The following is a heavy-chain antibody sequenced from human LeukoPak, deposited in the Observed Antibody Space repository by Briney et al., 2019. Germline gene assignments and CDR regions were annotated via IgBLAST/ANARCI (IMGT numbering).Heavy chain of an antibody. CDR2: ISYDGSNK. Sequence: PGGSLRLSCAASGFTFSSYAMHWVRQAPGKGLEWVAVISYDGSNKYYADSVKGRFTISRDNSKNTLYLQMNSLRAEDTAVYYCAYITMVRYAPRREDENWFDPWGQGTLVTVSS. CDR1: GFTFSSYA. D-gene: IGHD3-10*01. V-gene: IGHV3-30-3*01. CDR3: AYITMVRYAPRREDENWFDP. J-gene: IGHJ5*02.